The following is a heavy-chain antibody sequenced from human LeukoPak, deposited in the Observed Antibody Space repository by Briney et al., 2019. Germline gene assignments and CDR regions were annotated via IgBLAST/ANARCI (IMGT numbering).Heavy chain of an antibody. CDR3: ARGQVGATAFDY. CDR1: GFTFSSYA. Sequence: GGSLRLSCAASGFTFSSYAMHWVRQAPGKGLEWVAVISYDGSNKYYADPVKGRFTISRDNSKNTLYLQMNSLRAEDTAVYYCARGQVGATAFDYWGQGTLVTVSS. D-gene: IGHD1-26*01. CDR2: ISYDGSNK. J-gene: IGHJ4*02. V-gene: IGHV3-30-3*01.